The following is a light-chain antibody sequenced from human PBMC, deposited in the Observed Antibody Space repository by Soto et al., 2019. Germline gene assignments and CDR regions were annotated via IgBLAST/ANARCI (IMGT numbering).Light chain of an antibody. CDR3: QQRSNCPLT. J-gene: IGKJ5*01. Sequence: EIVMTQSPATLSVSPGERATLSCRASQSVSRNLAWYQQRPGQAPRLLIYDAFIRATGIPARFSGSESGTDFTLTISSLEPEDFAVYYCQQRSNCPLTFGQGTRLEIK. CDR2: DAF. CDR1: QSVSRN. V-gene: IGKV3-11*01.